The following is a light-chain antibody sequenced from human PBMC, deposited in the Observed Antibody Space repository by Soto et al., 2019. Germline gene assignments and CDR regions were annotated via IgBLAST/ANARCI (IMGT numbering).Light chain of an antibody. V-gene: IGLV2-23*01. J-gene: IGLJ2*01. CDR2: EGS. CDR3: CSYAGGSTLI. CDR1: RSDIGSYNF. Sequence: QSVLTQPASVSGSPGQSITISCTGTRSDIGSYNFVSWYQQHPGKAPKLMIYEGSKRPSGISNRFSGSKSGNTASLTISGLQAEDEADYYCCSYAGGSTLIFGGGTKVTVL.